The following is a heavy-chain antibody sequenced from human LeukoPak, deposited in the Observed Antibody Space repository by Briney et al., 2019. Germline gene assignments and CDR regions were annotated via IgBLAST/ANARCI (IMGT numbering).Heavy chain of an antibody. CDR1: GSTVSSNY. J-gene: IGHJ4*02. CDR3: AGSGDDDSSGYRDY. D-gene: IGHD3-22*01. Sequence: PGGSLRLSCAASGSTVSSNYMSWVRQAPGKGLEWVSVIYSGGNIYYADSVKGRFTISRDNSKNTLYLQMNSLRAEDTAVYYCAGSGDDDSSGYRDYWGQGTLVTVSS. V-gene: IGHV3-53*01. CDR2: IYSGGNI.